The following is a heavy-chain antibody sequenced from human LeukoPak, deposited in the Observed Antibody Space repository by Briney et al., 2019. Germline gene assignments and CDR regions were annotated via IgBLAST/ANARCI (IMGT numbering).Heavy chain of an antibody. CDR1: GGSFSGYY. CDR3: ARLRYCSSGTCLWYFDL. V-gene: IGHV4-34*01. Sequence: PSETLSLTCAVYGGSFSGYYWSWVRQPPGKGLEWIGEINHSGSTNYNPSLKSRVTMSLDTSKSQFSLKLSSVTAADTAVYYCARLRYCSSGTCLWYFDLWGRGTLVTVSS. D-gene: IGHD2-15*01. CDR2: INHSGST. J-gene: IGHJ2*01.